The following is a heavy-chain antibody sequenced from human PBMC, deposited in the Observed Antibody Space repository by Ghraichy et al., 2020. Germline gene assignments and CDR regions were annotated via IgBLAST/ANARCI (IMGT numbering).Heavy chain of an antibody. D-gene: IGHD2-8*01. CDR1: GFIFSNYG. V-gene: IGHV3-30*03. CDR2: ISNYGSNE. Sequence: GGSLRLSCAASGFIFSNYGIHWVRQAPGKGLEWMAGISNYGSNEYYSDSVKGRFTISRDNSKNTLYLQMNSLRPEDTAVYYCARYPRCAHYIDVWGKGTTVTV. J-gene: IGHJ6*03. CDR3: ARYPRCAHYIDV.